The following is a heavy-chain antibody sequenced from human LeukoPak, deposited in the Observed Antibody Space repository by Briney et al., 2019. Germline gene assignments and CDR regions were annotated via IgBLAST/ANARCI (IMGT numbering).Heavy chain of an antibody. V-gene: IGHV3-7*01. J-gene: IGHJ4*02. Sequence: GGSLRLSCAASGFTFSSSYMSWVRQVPGKGLEWVAEMKQDGREKYIVDSVKGGFTISRDNAKNSVYLQMTSLTDEDTGLYYCARGGGSVRYGLPFDSWGQGTLVTVSS. CDR1: GFTFSSSY. CDR2: MKQDGREK. CDR3: ARGGGSVRYGLPFDS. D-gene: IGHD2-21*02.